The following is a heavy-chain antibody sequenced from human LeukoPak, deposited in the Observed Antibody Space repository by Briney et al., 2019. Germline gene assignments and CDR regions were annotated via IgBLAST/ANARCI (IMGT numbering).Heavy chain of an antibody. CDR1: GGSIGPYY. CDR3: ARRAAAVGTYYMDV. CDR2: IYYSGGT. J-gene: IGHJ6*03. Sequence: SETVSLTCTVSGGSIGPYYWNWIRQPPGKGLEWIGYIYYSGGTNYNASLTSRVTISVDTSQNQFSLRLSSVTAADTAVYYCARRAAAVGTYYMDVWGKGTTVTVSS. V-gene: IGHV4-59*01. D-gene: IGHD6-13*01.